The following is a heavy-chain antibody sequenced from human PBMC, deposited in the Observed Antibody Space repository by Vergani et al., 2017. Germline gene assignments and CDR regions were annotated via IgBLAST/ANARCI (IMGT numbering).Heavy chain of an antibody. Sequence: QVQLVQSGAEVKKPGASVKVSCKASGYTFTSYGISWVRQAPGQGLEWMGWISAYNGNTTYAQKLQGRVTMNTDTSTSTAYMELMSLRSDDTAVYYCAMKNIVVVPAAREEYYYYYMDVWGKGTTVTVSS. D-gene: IGHD2-2*01. J-gene: IGHJ6*03. CDR3: AMKNIVVVPAAREEYYYYYMDV. CDR2: ISAYNGNT. CDR1: GYTFTSYG. V-gene: IGHV1-18*01.